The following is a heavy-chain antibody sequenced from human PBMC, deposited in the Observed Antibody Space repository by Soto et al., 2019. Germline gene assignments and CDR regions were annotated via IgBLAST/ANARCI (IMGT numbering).Heavy chain of an antibody. CDR2: IYPGDSDT. J-gene: IGHJ3*02. D-gene: IGHD4-4*01. Sequence: XESLKISCKFSGYSFTSYWIGWVRQMPGKGLEWMGIIYPGDSDTRYSPSFQGHVTISADKSFTTAYLQWSSLKASDTAMYYCATSTRLTEAFDIWGQGTMVTVSS. CDR3: ATSTRLTEAFDI. V-gene: IGHV5-51*01. CDR1: GYSFTSYW.